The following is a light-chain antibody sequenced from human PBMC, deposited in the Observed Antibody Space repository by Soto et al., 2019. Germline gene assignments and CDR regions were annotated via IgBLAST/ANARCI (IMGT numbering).Light chain of an antibody. J-gene: IGKJ1*01. CDR1: QNIDSW. CDR2: KTS. V-gene: IGKV1-5*03. Sequence: DTQMTQSPSTLSASVGDRVTITCRASQNIDSWLAWYQQKPGKAPKVLIYKTSILENGVPSRFSGSGSGTEYSPTISSLQPDDFATYYYQQYNSTSGTFGQGTRVEIK. CDR3: QQYNSTSGT.